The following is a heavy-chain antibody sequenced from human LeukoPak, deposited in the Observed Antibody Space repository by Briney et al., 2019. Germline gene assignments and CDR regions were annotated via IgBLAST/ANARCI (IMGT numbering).Heavy chain of an antibody. J-gene: IGHJ4*02. CDR1: GFTFSSYA. CDR2: ISSSSSYI. CDR3: ASFTVTTGITHFDY. D-gene: IGHD4-17*01. Sequence: GGSLRLSCAASGFTFSSYAMSWVRQAPGKGLEWVSSISSSSSYIYYADSVKGRFTISRDNAKNSLYLQMNSLRAEDTAVYYCASFTVTTGITHFDYWGQGTLVTVSS. V-gene: IGHV3-21*01.